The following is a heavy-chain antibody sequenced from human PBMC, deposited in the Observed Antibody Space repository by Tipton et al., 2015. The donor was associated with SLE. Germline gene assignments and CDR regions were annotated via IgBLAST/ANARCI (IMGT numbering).Heavy chain of an antibody. V-gene: IGHV4-31*03. CDR3: ARGGVGGYGYLDSSHAFDI. CDR2: INYGGST. CDR1: GGSIRSDDYY. J-gene: IGHJ3*02. D-gene: IGHD5-12*01. Sequence: TLSLTCTVSGGSIRSDDYYWTWIRQHPGKGLEWIGHINYGGSTYYKPSLKSRLTISVDTSKNQFSLKLSSVTAADTAVYFCARGGVGGYGYLDSSHAFDICGQMTMVTFSS.